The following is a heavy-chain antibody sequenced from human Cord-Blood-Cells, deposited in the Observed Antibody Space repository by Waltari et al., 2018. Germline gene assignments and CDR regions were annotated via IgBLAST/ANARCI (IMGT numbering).Heavy chain of an antibody. CDR3: ASTNDAFDI. V-gene: IGHV3-7*01. D-gene: IGHD2-8*01. CDR2: IKQDGSER. CDR1: GFTFSSYW. Sequence: EVPLVESGGVSVQPGGSLRFSCAASGFTFSSYWMRWVRQAPGKWLEWVANIKQDGSERYYVDSVKGRFTISRDNAKNSLYLQMNSLRAEDTAVYYCASTNDAFDIWGQGTMVTVSS. J-gene: IGHJ3*02.